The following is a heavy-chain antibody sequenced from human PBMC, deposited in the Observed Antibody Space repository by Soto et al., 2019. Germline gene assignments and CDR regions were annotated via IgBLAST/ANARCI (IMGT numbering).Heavy chain of an antibody. Sequence: GGSLRLSCAASGFTFRNYGMNWVRQAPGKGLEWVSYIGLGSSTKYYADTVEGRFTISRDNAKNSLYLQMNSLRAEDTAVYYCARDQLYYNDISGRPLNAFDVWGQGTMVTVS. CDR3: ARDQLYYNDISGRPLNAFDV. V-gene: IGHV3-48*01. CDR2: IGLGSSTK. D-gene: IGHD3-22*01. J-gene: IGHJ3*01. CDR1: GFTFRNYG.